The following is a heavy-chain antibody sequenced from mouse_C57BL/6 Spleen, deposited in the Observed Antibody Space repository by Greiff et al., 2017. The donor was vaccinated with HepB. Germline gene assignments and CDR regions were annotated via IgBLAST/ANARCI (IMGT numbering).Heavy chain of an antibody. Sequence: QVQLKQSGAELVRPGASVTLSCKASGYTFTDYEMHWVKQTPVHGLEWIGAIDPETGGTAYNQKFKGKAILTADKSSSTAYMELRSLTSEDSAVYYCTRLGRLLPFAYWGQGTLVTVSA. J-gene: IGHJ3*01. D-gene: IGHD2-3*01. CDR3: TRLGRLLPFAY. CDR1: GYTFTDYE. CDR2: IDPETGGT. V-gene: IGHV1-15*01.